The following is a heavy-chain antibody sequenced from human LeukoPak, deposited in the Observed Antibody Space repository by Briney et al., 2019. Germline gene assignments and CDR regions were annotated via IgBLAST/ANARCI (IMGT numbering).Heavy chain of an antibody. Sequence: PSETLSLTCAVYGGSFSGYYWSWIRQPPGKGLEWIGEINHSGSTNYNPSLKSRVTISVDTSKNQFSLKLSSVTAADTAVYYCATSSHRSPDFDYWGQGTLVTVSS. V-gene: IGHV4-34*01. CDR2: INHSGST. CDR1: GGSFSGYY. CDR3: ATSSHRSPDFDY. J-gene: IGHJ4*02.